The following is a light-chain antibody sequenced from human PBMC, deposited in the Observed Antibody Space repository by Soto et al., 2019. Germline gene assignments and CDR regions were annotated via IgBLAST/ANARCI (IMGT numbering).Light chain of an antibody. CDR1: SSNIGNNY. Sequence: QSALTQLPSPSGTPGQRVTISCSGGSSNIGNNYVYWYQQFPGAAPKLLIYNNNQRPSGVPDRFSGSKSATSASLAISGLRSEDEADYYCAAWDDGLRGYVFGTGTKVTVL. V-gene: IGLV1-47*02. CDR2: NNN. CDR3: AAWDDGLRGYV. J-gene: IGLJ1*01.